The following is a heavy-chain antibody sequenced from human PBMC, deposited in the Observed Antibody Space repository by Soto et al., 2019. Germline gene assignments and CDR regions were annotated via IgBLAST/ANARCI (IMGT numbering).Heavy chain of an antibody. CDR1: GDSISNSC. J-gene: IGHJ4*01. CDR3: ARGYEFLGF. D-gene: IGHD2-21*01. Sequence: PSETLSLTCTVFGDSISNSCWSWIRQPPGKGLEWIGYICYSGSTKSNPSLKSRVTISVDTSNYQFSLKLTSVTAADTAFYYCARGYEFLGFWGHGTLVTVSS. V-gene: IGHV4-59*01. CDR2: ICYSGST.